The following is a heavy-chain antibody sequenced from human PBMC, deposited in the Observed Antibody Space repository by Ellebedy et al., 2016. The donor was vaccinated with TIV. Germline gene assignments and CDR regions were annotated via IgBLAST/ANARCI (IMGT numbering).Heavy chain of an antibody. V-gene: IGHV3-7*04. J-gene: IGHJ6*02. CDR2: IKQDGSEK. CDR3: ARGMRVMSYYYGMDV. Sequence: PGGSLRLSCAASGFTFRGYWMNWVRQAPGKGLEWVANIKQDGSEKYYVDSVKGRFTISRDNAKNSLYLQMNSLRAEDTAVYHCARGMRVMSYYYGMDVWGQGTTVTVSS. CDR1: GFTFRGYW. D-gene: IGHD3-16*01.